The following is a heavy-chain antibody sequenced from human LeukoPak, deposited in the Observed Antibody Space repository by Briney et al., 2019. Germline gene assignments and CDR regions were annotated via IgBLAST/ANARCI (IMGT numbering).Heavy chain of an antibody. CDR2: IYYSGST. CDR1: GGSINSGGYY. V-gene: IGHV4-31*03. Sequence: PSETLSLTCSVSGGSINSGGYYWSWIRQHPGKGLEWIGYIYYSGSTDYNPSLKSRVVISLDTSKNQFSLKLSSVTAADTAVYYCARSYYDLWSGPNEAFEIWGQGTMITVSS. J-gene: IGHJ3*02. D-gene: IGHD3-3*01. CDR3: ARSYYDLWSGPNEAFEI.